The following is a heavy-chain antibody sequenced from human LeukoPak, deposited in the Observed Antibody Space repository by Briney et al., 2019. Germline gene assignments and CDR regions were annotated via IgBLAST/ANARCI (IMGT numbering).Heavy chain of an antibody. V-gene: IGHV3-7*01. Sequence: PGGSLRLSCAASGFTFSSYWMSWVRQAPGKGLEWVANIKQDGSEKYYVDSVKGRFTISRDNAKNSLYLQMNSLRAEDTAVYYCARVYVWGSRDAFGIWGQGTMVTASS. CDR3: ARVYVWGSRDAFGI. D-gene: IGHD3-16*01. J-gene: IGHJ3*02. CDR2: IKQDGSEK. CDR1: GFTFSSYW.